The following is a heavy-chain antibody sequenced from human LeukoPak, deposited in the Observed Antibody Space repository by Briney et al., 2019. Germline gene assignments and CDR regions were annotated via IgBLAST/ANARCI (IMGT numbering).Heavy chain of an antibody. CDR2: INHSGST. V-gene: IGHV4-34*01. J-gene: IGHJ5*02. CDR1: GGSFSGYY. Sequence: PSETLSLTCAVYGGSFSGYYWSWIRQPPGKGLEWIGEINHSGSTNYNPSLKSRVTISVDTSKNQFSLKLSSVTAADTAVYHCARALGYYGSGTFDPWGQGTLVTVSS. CDR3: ARALGYYGSGTFDP. D-gene: IGHD3-10*01.